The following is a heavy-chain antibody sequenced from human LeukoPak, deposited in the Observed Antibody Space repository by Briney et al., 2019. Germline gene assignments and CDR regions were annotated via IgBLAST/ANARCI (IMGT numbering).Heavy chain of an antibody. D-gene: IGHD3-10*01. V-gene: IGHV3-66*01. Sequence: GGSLRLSCEASAFSVRSNYMSWVRQAPGKGLEWVSVIYSGGGTYYGDSVKGRFTISRDNSKNTLYLQMNSLTAEDTAVYYCARMVEYDYFDYWGQGILVTVSS. J-gene: IGHJ4*02. CDR3: ARMVEYDYFDY. CDR2: IYSGGGT. CDR1: AFSVRSNY.